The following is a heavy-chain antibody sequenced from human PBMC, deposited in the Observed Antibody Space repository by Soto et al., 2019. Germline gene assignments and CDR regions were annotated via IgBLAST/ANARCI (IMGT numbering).Heavy chain of an antibody. CDR2: INPNSGGT. V-gene: IGHV1-2*04. J-gene: IGHJ6*02. CDR3: AREYGGLGYCSGGSCSSPGSLDV. Sequence: ASVKVSCKASGYTFTCYYMHWVRQAPGQGLEWMGWINPNSGGTNYAQKFQGWVTMTRDTSISTAYMELSRLRSDDTAVYYCAREYGGLGYCSGGSCSSPGSLDVWGQGTTVTVSS. D-gene: IGHD2-15*01. CDR1: GYTFTCYY.